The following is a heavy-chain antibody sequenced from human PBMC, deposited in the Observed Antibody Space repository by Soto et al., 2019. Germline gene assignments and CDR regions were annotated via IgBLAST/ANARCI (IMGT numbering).Heavy chain of an antibody. CDR3: ARMWSGYNSH. CDR2: IYYSGST. V-gene: IGHV4-39*07. CDR1: GGSISGSSYY. J-gene: IGHJ4*02. Sequence: PSETLSLTCTVSGGSISGSSYYWGWIRQPPGKGLEWIGSIYYSGSTYYNPSLKSRVTISVDTSKNQFSLKLSSVTAADTAVYYCARMWSGYNSHWGQGTLVTVS. D-gene: IGHD6-25*01.